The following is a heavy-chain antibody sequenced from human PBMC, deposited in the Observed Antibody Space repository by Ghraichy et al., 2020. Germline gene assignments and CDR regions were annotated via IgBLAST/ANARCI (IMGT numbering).Heavy chain of an antibody. V-gene: IGHV1-2*02. Sequence: ASVKVSCKASGYTFTGYYMHWVRQAPGQGLEWMGWINPNSGGTNYAQKFQGRVTMTRDTSISTAYMELSRLRSDDTAVYYCAREAPGYSSGWYGTGGVYFDYWGQGTLVTVSS. J-gene: IGHJ4*02. CDR3: AREAPGYSSGWYGTGGVYFDY. CDR2: INPNSGGT. D-gene: IGHD6-19*01. CDR1: GYTFTGYY.